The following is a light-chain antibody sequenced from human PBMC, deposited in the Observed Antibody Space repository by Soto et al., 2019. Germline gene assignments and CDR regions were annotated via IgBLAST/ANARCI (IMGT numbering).Light chain of an antibody. CDR1: QDIGND. V-gene: IGKV1-6*02. Sequence: ALQVTQSPSSLSASVGDRVTITCRASQDIGNDLGWYQQKPGKAPRLLIYAASTFQSGVPSRFSGSGSGTDFTLTIGSLQPEDSATYYCLQDYNYPWTFGQGTKVEIK. CDR2: AAS. J-gene: IGKJ1*01. CDR3: LQDYNYPWT.